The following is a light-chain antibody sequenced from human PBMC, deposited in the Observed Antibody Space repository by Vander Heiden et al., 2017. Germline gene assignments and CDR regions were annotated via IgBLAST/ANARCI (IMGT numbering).Light chain of an antibody. V-gene: IGKV1-27*01. CDR3: QKYDDDPWT. Sequence: DIQMTQSPSPLSASAGDRVTITCRASQDIGNYLAWYQQKPGKVPQLLIYSASTLQWGVSSRFSGSGSGTDFALTISGLQPEDVATYYCQKYDDDPWTFGPGTKVEVK. CDR1: QDIGNY. CDR2: SAS. J-gene: IGKJ1*01.